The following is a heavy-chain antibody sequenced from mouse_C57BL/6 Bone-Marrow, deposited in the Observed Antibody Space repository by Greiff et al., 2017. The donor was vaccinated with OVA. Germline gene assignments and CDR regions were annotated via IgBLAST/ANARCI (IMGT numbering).Heavy chain of an antibody. CDR2: IYPGDGDT. D-gene: IGHD1-1*01. V-gene: IGHV1-80*01. Sequence: VQLQQSGAELVKTGASVKISCKASGYAFSSYWMNWVKQRPGKGLEWIGQIYPGDGDTNYNGKFKGKATLTADKSSSTAYMQLSSLTSEDSAVYFCARSRTHYYGSSHYFDYWGQGTTLTVSS. J-gene: IGHJ2*01. CDR3: ARSRTHYYGSSHYFDY. CDR1: GYAFSSYW.